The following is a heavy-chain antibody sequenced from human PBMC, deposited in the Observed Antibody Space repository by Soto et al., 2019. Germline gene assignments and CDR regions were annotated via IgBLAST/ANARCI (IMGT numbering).Heavy chain of an antibody. CDR2: ISGSGGST. CDR1: GFTFSSYA. D-gene: IGHD1-26*01. J-gene: IGHJ5*02. CDR3: AADVDGSYYFNWFDP. Sequence: PGGSLRLSCAASGFTFSSYAMSWVRQAPGKGLEWVSGISGSGGSTYYADSVKGRFTISRDNSKNTLYLQMNSLRAEDTAVYYCAADVDGSYYFNWFDPWGQGTLVTVSS. V-gene: IGHV3-23*01.